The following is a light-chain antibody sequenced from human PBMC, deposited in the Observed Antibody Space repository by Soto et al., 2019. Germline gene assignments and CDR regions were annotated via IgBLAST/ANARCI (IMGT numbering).Light chain of an antibody. V-gene: IGKV1-5*03. J-gene: IGKJ1*01. CDR2: KAS. Sequence: DIQVTQSPSTLSASVGDRVTITCRASQSISVWLAWYQQKAGKAPNLLIYKASRLESGVPPRFSGSGSETEFTLTISGLQSGDFAIYYCQQYNSYSPTFGQGAKVDIK. CDR1: QSISVW. CDR3: QQYNSYSPT.